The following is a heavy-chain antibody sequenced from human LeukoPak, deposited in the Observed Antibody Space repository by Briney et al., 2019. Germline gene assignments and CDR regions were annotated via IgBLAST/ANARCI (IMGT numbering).Heavy chain of an antibody. CDR1: GGTFSSYT. D-gene: IGHD5-18*01. CDR2: IIPILGIA. CDR3: ARADTAMETDYFDY. Sequence: ASVKVSCKASGGTFSSYTISWVRQAPGQGLEWMGRIIPILGIANYAQKFQGRVTITADKSTSTAYMELSSLRSEGTAVYYCARADTAMETDYFDYWGQGTLVTVSS. J-gene: IGHJ4*02. V-gene: IGHV1-69*02.